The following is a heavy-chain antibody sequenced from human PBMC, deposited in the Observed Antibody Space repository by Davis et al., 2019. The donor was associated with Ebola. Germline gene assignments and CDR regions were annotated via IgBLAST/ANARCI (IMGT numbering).Heavy chain of an antibody. CDR3: AREGWSGYSLRHWLDP. CDR1: GGSIISRSPH. CDR2: NYYSGIT. J-gene: IGHJ5*02. Sequence: SETLSLTCPVLGGSIISRSPHWCWPRQPPRMGLEWLGSNYYSGITYYNPSLKSQVTISVDTSKNQFSLKLRSMTAADTAVYYCAREGWSGYSLRHWLDPWGRGTLVTVSS. V-gene: IGHV4-39*02. D-gene: IGHD3-3*01.